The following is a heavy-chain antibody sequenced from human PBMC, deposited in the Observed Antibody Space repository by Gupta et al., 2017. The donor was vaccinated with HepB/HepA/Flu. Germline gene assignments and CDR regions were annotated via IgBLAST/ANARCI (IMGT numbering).Heavy chain of an antibody. D-gene: IGHD1-26*01. CDR2: IWYDGSNK. Sequence: QVQLVASGGGVVQPGRSLRLSCAASGFTFSSYGMHWVRQAPGKGLEWVAVIWYDGSNKYYADSVKGRFTISRDNSKNTLYLQMNSLRAEDTAVYYCARAEWELLPLDYWGQGTLVTVSS. V-gene: IGHV3-33*01. CDR1: GFTFSSYG. CDR3: ARAEWELLPLDY. J-gene: IGHJ4*02.